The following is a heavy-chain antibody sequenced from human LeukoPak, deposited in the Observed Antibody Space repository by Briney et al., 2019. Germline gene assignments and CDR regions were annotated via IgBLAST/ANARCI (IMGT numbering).Heavy chain of an antibody. CDR3: AKDESVSSGSFDY. CDR1: GLTFSSCG. D-gene: IGHD3-22*01. V-gene: IGHV3-30*02. Sequence: GGSLRLSCAASGLTFSSCGMHWVRQPPGKGLEWVSFITYDGSNKRYIDSVKGRFTISRDNSKNTLSLQMNNLRVEDTGVYYCAKDESVSSGSFDYWGQGTLVAVSS. J-gene: IGHJ4*02. CDR2: ITYDGSNK.